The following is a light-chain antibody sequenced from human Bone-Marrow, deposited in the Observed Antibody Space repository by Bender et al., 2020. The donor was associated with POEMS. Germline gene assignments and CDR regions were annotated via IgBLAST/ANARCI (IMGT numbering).Light chain of an antibody. Sequence: QSALTQPASVSGSPGQSITISCTGSSSEPAVYNFVTWYQQHPGKAPKLVLYDVSNRPLGVSHRFSGSKSGNTASLTISGLQAEDEAEYYCCTCAPRDTCVFGTGTTVTVL. V-gene: IGLV2-14*01. J-gene: IGLJ1*01. CDR2: DVS. CDR3: CTCAPRDTCV. CDR1: SSEPAVYNF.